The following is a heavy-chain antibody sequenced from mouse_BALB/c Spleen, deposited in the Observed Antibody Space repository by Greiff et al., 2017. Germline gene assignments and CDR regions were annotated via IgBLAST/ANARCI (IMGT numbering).Heavy chain of an antibody. Sequence: VQLQQSGPVLARPGASVKMSCKASGYTFTSYWMHWVKQRPGQGLEWIGALYPGNSDTSYNQKFKGKAKLTAVTSTSTAYIELSSLTNEDSAVYYCTRYSYGSSYGRDYWGQGTTVTVSS. CDR1: GYTFTSYW. CDR3: TRYSYGSSYGRDY. J-gene: IGHJ2*01. CDR2: LYPGNSDT. D-gene: IGHD1-1*01. V-gene: IGHV1-5*01.